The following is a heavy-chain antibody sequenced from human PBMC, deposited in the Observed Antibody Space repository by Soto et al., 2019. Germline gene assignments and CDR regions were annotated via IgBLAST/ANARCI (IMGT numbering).Heavy chain of an antibody. Sequence: QAQLVQSGVEVKEPGATVKVSCKASGYIFRNYGVTWVRQAPGQGLEWVGWVSASTGKTYFAQRHQDRVIMTTDTDTSTAVMERKSLTSDDTAVYYCARGRSIVVDTPYDFWGQGSLVTVSS. D-gene: IGHD1-26*01. CDR3: ARGRSIVVDTPYDF. V-gene: IGHV1-18*01. CDR1: GYIFRNYG. CDR2: VSASTGKT. J-gene: IGHJ4*02.